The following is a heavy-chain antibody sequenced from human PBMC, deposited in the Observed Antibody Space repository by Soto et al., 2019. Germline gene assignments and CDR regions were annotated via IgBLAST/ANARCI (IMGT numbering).Heavy chain of an antibody. J-gene: IGHJ4*02. Sequence: QVQLVQSGVEVKMPGASVKLACKASGYTFTNYGLTWVRQVPGQGLEWIGRVSGYNRNTNYAQKFEDRVIMTTDTPTLTAFMARRSLRPGDTGRYFIARERKWAPRIYGGQGTLLTVSP. V-gene: IGHV1-18*01. D-gene: IGHD1-26*01. CDR3: ARERKWAPRIY. CDR1: GYTFTNYG. CDR2: VSGYNRNT.